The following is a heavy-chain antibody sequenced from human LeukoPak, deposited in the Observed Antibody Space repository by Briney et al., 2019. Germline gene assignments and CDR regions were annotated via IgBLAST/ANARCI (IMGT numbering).Heavy chain of an antibody. Sequence: QPGGSLRLSCAASGFTFSSYAMHWVRQAPGKGLEWVAVISYDGSNKYYADSVKGRFTISRDNSKNTLYLQMNSLRAEDTAVYYCARDYGRYSSSWYRKNNHYYYMDVWGKGTTVAVSS. V-gene: IGHV3-30*14. D-gene: IGHD6-13*01. CDR2: ISYDGSNK. CDR3: ARDYGRYSSSWYRKNNHYYYMDV. CDR1: GFTFSSYA. J-gene: IGHJ6*03.